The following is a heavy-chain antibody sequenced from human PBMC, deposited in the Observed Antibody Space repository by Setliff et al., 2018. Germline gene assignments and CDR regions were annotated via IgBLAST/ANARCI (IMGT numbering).Heavy chain of an antibody. V-gene: IGHV4-38-2*02. Sequence: SETLSLTCTVSGYSISSGYYWGWIRQPPGKGLEWIGSIYHSGSTYYNPSLKSRVTISVDTSKNQFSLKLSSVTAADTAVYYCARGPPEYYYDSSGYTTLDYWGQGTLVTVSS. D-gene: IGHD3-22*01. CDR3: ARGPPEYYYDSSGYTTLDY. CDR1: GYSISSGYY. CDR2: IYHSGST. J-gene: IGHJ4*02.